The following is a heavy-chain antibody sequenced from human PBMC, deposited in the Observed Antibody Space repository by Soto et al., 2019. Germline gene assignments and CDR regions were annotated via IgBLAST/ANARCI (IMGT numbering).Heavy chain of an antibody. Sequence: PSETLSLTCAVSGGSMSSGGYSWSWIRQPPGKGLEWIGYIYHSGSTYYNPSLKSRVTISVDTSKNQFSLKLSSVTAADTAVYYCARAPRPIYYFDYWGQGTLVTVSS. CDR3: ARAPRPIYYFDY. CDR1: GGSMSSGGYS. J-gene: IGHJ4*02. CDR2: IYHSGST. V-gene: IGHV4-30-2*01.